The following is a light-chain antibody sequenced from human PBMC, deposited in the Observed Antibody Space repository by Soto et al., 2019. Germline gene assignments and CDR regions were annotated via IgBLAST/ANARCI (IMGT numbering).Light chain of an antibody. Sequence: DIQLTQSPAHLSDRVGDRVAMTCLASQSISTYLNWYQQKPGKAPKVLIYAASNLQSGVPPRFSGSGSGTDFTLTISSLQPEDVATYFCQQSYRTPITFGQGTRLEIK. CDR3: QQSYRTPIT. V-gene: IGKV1-39*01. CDR1: QSISTY. CDR2: AAS. J-gene: IGKJ5*01.